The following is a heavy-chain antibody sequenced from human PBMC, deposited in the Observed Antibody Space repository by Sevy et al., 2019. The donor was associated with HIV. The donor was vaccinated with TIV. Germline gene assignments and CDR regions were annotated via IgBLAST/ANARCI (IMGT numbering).Heavy chain of an antibody. CDR1: GYTFTSYY. CDR3: ARDSDNYDILTGYYPFDY. D-gene: IGHD3-9*01. J-gene: IGHJ4*02. Sequence: ASVKFSCKASGYTFTSYYMHWVRQAPGQGLEWMGIINPSSGSTSYAQKFQGRVTMTRDTSTSTVYMQLSSLRSEDTAVYYCARDSDNYDILTGYYPFDYWGQGTLVTVSS. V-gene: IGHV1-46*01. CDR2: INPSSGST.